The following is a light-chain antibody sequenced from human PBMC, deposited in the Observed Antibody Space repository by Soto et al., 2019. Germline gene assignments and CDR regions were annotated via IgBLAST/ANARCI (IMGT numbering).Light chain of an antibody. CDR3: QQYDNSPIT. CDR1: QSVRDN. V-gene: IGKV3-20*01. Sequence: EILLTQSPGALTVSPGEVATLSCRASQSVRDNLAWYQQKPGQAPRLLIQGASIRVTGIPDRFSGSGSGTDFTLTISRLEPEDFAVYYCQQYDNSPITFGQGTRLEIK. CDR2: GAS. J-gene: IGKJ5*01.